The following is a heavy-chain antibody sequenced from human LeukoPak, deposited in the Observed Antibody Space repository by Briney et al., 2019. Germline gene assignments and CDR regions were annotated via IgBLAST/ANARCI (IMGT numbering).Heavy chain of an antibody. D-gene: IGHD1-14*01. Sequence: GRSLRLSCAAAGFPFNSFWMHWVRQAPGKGLVWVSDMNEYSTTIRYADSVKGRFTISRDNAKSILYLQMNNLRAEDTAMYFCARGGVNPVDHWGQGTLVTVSS. CDR1: GFPFNSFW. CDR2: MNEYSTTI. J-gene: IGHJ4*02. V-gene: IGHV3-74*01. CDR3: ARGGVNPVDH.